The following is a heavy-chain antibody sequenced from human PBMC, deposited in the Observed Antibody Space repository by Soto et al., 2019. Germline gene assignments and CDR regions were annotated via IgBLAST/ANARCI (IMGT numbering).Heavy chain of an antibody. J-gene: IGHJ4*02. CDR1: GFTVSNNY. V-gene: IGHV3-53*01. Sequence: GGSLRLSCAASGFTVSNNYMSWVRQAPGKGLEWVSIIYSDGSTSYADSVKGRFTISRDNSKNTLYLQMNSLRAEDTAVYYCERAGGNLLFDYWGQGTLVTVSS. CDR2: IYSDGST. D-gene: IGHD2-21*01. CDR3: ERAGGNLLFDY.